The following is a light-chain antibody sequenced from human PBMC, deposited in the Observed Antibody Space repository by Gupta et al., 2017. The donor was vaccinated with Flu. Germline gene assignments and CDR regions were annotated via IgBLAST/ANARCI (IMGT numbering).Light chain of an antibody. J-gene: IGKJ1*01. V-gene: IGKV1-5*03. CDR2: EAS. CDR3: QQYYSYRS. CDR1: QSISIW. Sequence: VGDRVTITCRASQSISIWLAWYQQRPGRAPKLLIYEASALQSGGPSRFSGSGSGTEFTLTISSLQPDDFAIYYCQQYYSYRSFGQGTRVEIK.